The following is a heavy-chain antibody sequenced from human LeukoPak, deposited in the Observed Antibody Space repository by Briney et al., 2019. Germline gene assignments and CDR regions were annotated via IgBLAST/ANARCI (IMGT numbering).Heavy chain of an antibody. CDR1: GFTFSDYY. D-gene: IGHD3-22*01. J-gene: IGHJ4*02. CDR3: ASSPYDSSGYYSEAPSGDY. V-gene: IGHV3-11*01. Sequence: GGSLRLSCAAPGFTFSDYYMSWIRQAPGKGLEWVSYISSSGSTIYYADSVKGRFTISRDNAKNSLYLQINSLRAEDTAVYYCASSPYDSSGYYSEAPSGDYWGQGTLVTVSS. CDR2: ISSSGSTI.